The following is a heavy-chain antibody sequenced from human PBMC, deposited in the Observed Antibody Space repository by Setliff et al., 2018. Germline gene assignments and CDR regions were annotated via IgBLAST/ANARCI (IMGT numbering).Heavy chain of an antibody. J-gene: IGHJ4*02. Sequence: PGGSLRLSCAASGFTFSSYSMNWVRQAPGKGLEWVSAISGSGDSTYYADSVKGRFTISRDNSKNTLYLQLNSLRAEDTAIYYCAKGYCSSTSWDFDYWGQGTLVTVSS. CDR2: ISGSGDST. CDR1: GFTFSSYS. CDR3: AKGYCSSTSWDFDY. D-gene: IGHD2-2*01. V-gene: IGHV3-23*01.